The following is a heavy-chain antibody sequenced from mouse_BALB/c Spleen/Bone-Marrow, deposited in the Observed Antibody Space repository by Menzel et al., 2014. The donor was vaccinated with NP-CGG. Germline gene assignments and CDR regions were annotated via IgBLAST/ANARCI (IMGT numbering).Heavy chain of an antibody. CDR2: IDPANGNT. CDR1: GFNIKDTY. D-gene: IGHD1-1*01. CDR3: APYYYGSSSFAY. Sequence: VHVKQSGAELVKPGASVKLSCTASGFNIKDTYMHWVQQRPEQGLEWIGRIDPANGNTKYDPKFQGKATITADTSSNTAYLQLSSLTSEDTAVYYCAPYYYGSSSFAYWGQGTLVTVSA. J-gene: IGHJ3*01. V-gene: IGHV14-3*02.